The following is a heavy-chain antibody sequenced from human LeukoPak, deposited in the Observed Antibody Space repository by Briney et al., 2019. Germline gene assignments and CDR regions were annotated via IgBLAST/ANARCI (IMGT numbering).Heavy chain of an antibody. CDR3: AREGGGYFDWLLSTRYFDY. V-gene: IGHV3-48*01. D-gene: IGHD3-9*01. CDR2: ISSSSSTI. CDR1: GFTFSSYS. Sequence: GGSLRLSCAASGFTFSSYSMNWVRQAPGKGLEWVSYISSSSSTIYYADSVKGRFTISRDNAKNSLYQQMNSLRAEDTAVYYCAREGGGYFDWLLSTRYFDYWGQGTLVTVSS. J-gene: IGHJ4*02.